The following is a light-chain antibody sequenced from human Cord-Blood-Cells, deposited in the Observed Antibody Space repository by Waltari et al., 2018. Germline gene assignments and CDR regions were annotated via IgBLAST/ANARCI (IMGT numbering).Light chain of an antibody. Sequence: EIVMTPSPANLSVSPGERATLSFRASQSVSSNLAWYQQKPGQAPRLLIYGASTRATGIPARFSGSGSGTEFTLTISSLQSEDFAVYYCQQYNNWPPWTFGQGTKVEIK. CDR3: QQYNNWPPWT. CDR1: QSVSSN. CDR2: GAS. V-gene: IGKV3-15*01. J-gene: IGKJ1*01.